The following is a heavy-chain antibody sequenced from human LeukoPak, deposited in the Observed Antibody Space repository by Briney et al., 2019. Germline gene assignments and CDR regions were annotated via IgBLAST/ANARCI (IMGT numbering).Heavy chain of an antibody. CDR2: ISYDGSNK. Sequence: PGGSLRLSCAASGFTLSSYGMHWVRQAPGKGLEWVAVISYDGSNKYYADSVKGRFTISRDNSKNTLYLQVNSLRAEDTAVYYCAKDEARFNAFDIWGQGTMVTVSS. CDR3: AKDEARFNAFDI. V-gene: IGHV3-30*18. D-gene: IGHD3-10*01. J-gene: IGHJ3*02. CDR1: GFTLSSYG.